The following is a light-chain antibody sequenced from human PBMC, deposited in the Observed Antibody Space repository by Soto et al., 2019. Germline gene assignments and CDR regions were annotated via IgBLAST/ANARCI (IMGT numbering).Light chain of an antibody. CDR3: QQYNNWPYT. Sequence: EIVMTQSPATLSVSPGGSATLSCRASQHVSSNFAWYRQKPGQAPTLLIYRASTMATGIPARFSGRGSGTDFTLTISRLQSEDGAVYCFQQYNNWPYTFGQGTKLEIK. CDR2: RAS. CDR1: QHVSSN. V-gene: IGKV3-15*01. J-gene: IGKJ2*01.